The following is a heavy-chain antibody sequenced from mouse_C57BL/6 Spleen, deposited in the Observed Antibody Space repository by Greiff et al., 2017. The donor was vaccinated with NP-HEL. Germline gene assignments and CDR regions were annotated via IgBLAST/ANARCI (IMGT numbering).Heavy chain of an antibody. CDR1: GYTFTSYW. D-gene: IGHD1-1*01. Sequence: QVQLKQPGAELVKPGASVKLSCKASGYTFTSYWMQWVKQRPGQGLEWIGEIDPSDSYTNYNQKFKGKATLTVDTSSSTAYMQLSSLTSEDSAVYYCARGAYYYEGGYFDDWGKGTTLTVSS. CDR3: ARGAYYYEGGYFDD. V-gene: IGHV1-50*01. CDR2: IDPSDSYT. J-gene: IGHJ2*01.